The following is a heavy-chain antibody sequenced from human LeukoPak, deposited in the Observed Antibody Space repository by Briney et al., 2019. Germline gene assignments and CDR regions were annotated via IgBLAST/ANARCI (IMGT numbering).Heavy chain of an antibody. J-gene: IGHJ6*03. CDR3: ARSGRDIVVVPAASVGDYYYYYMDV. V-gene: IGHV4-30-2*01. CDR2: IYHSGST. D-gene: IGHD2-2*01. CDR1: GGSISSGGYY. Sequence: SETLSLTCTVSGGSISSGGYYWSWIRQPPGKGLEWIGYIYHSGSTYYNPSLKSRVTISVDRSKNQFSLKLSSVTAADTAVYYCARSGRDIVVVPAASVGDYYYYYMDVWGKGTTVTVSS.